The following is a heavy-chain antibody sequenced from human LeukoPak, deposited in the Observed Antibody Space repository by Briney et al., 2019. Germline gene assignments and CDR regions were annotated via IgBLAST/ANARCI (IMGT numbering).Heavy chain of an antibody. D-gene: IGHD3-22*01. J-gene: IGHJ5*02. Sequence: ASVKVSCKASGYTFTSYYMHWVRQAPGQGLEWMGIINPSGGSTSYAQKFQGRVTMTRDTSTSTVYMGLSSLRSEDTAVYYCARPASTIDSSGYYWNWFDPWGQGTLVTVSS. CDR3: ARPASTIDSSGYYWNWFDP. V-gene: IGHV1-46*01. CDR2: INPSGGST. CDR1: GYTFTSYY.